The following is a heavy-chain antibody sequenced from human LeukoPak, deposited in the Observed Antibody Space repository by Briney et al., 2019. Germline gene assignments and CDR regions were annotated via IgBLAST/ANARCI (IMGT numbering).Heavy chain of an antibody. Sequence: SETLSLTCAVYGGSFRGYYWSWIRQPPGKGLEWMGEINHSGSTNYNPYLKSRGNISVDTSTNQYSMNLSSVTAADTAVYYCARGGVVMSGYSLDYWGQGTLVTVSS. CDR2: INHSGST. D-gene: IGHD3-3*01. CDR3: ARGGVVMSGYSLDY. CDR1: GGSFRGYY. J-gene: IGHJ4*02. V-gene: IGHV4-34*01.